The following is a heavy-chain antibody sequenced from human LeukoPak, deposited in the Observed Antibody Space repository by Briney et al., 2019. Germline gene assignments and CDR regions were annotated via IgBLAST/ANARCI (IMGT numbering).Heavy chain of an antibody. Sequence: SPGGSLRLSCAASGFTFSSYGMHWVRQAPGKGLEWVGLFKSKTDGGTTDYAAPVKGRFTISRDDSKNTLYLQMNSLKTEDTAVYYCTTPGITMAGTRGSADYWGQGTLVTVSS. V-gene: IGHV3-15*01. J-gene: IGHJ4*02. CDR2: FKSKTDGGTT. CDR1: GFTFSSYG. D-gene: IGHD6-19*01. CDR3: TTPGITMAGTRGSADY.